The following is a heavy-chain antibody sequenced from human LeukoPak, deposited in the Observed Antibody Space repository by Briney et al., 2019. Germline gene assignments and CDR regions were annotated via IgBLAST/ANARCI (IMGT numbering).Heavy chain of an antibody. D-gene: IGHD6-13*01. CDR1: GYTFTSYA. J-gene: IGHJ4*02. V-gene: IGHV1-3*01. CDR2: INAGNGNT. CDR3: ARGRGAAAGYAFDY. Sequence: ASVKVSCKASGYTFTSYAMHWVRQAPGQRLEWMGWINAGNGNTKYSQKFQGRVTITRDTSASTAYMELSSLRSEDTAVYYCARGRGAAAGYAFDYWGQGTLVTVSS.